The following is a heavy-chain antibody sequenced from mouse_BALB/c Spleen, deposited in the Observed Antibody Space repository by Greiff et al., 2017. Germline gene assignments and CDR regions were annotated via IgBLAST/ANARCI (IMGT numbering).Heavy chain of an antibody. V-gene: IGHV14-4*02. CDR3: NAVRYDVSYAMDY. CDR2: IDPENGDT. D-gene: IGHD2-14*01. J-gene: IGHJ4*01. CDR1: GFNIKDYY. Sequence: VQLQQSGAELVRSGASVKLSCTASGFNIKDYYMHWVKQRPEQGLEWIGWIDPENGDTEYAPKFQGKATMTADTSSNTAYLQLSSLTSEDTAVYYCNAVRYDVSYAMDYWGQGTSVTVSS.